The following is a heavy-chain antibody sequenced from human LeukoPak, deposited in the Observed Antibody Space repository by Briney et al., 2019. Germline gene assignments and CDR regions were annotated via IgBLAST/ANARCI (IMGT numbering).Heavy chain of an antibody. CDR2: ISYDGSNK. CDR1: GFTFSSYG. J-gene: IGHJ3*02. Sequence: GGSLRLSCAASGFTFSSYGMHWVRQAPGKGLEWVAVISYDGSNKYYADSVKGRFTISRDNSKNTLYLQMNSLRAEDTAAYYCAKGGGYDYVAFDIWGQGTMVTVSS. CDR3: AKGGGYDYVAFDI. D-gene: IGHD5-12*01. V-gene: IGHV3-30*18.